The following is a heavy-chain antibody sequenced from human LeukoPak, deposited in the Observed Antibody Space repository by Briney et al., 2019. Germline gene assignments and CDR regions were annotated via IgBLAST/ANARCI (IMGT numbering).Heavy chain of an antibody. J-gene: IGHJ4*02. D-gene: IGHD1-1*01. CDR1: GFTFSSYA. CDR2: ISSSDGKT. Sequence: GGSLRLSCAVSGFTFSSYAMSWVRQAPGKGRAWVSTISSSDGKTYYADSVKGRFTISRDISKNTLHLQMSSLTAEDTATYYCAQATGTLRYWGEGTLVTLSS. V-gene: IGHV3-23*01. CDR3: AQATGTLRY.